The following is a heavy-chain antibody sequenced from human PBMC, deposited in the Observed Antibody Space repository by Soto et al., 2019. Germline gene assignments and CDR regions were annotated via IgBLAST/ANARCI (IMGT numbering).Heavy chain of an antibody. J-gene: IGHJ4*02. CDR3: ATDHDSSGYYFGY. Sequence: QVQLQESGPGLVKPSQTLSLTCSVSGGSISSGGYYWSWTRRHPGKGLEWIGYIYYSGTTYYNPSLESRVTISLDTSKNQFSLNLSSVTAADTAVYYCATDHDSSGYYFGYWGQGTLVTVSS. V-gene: IGHV4-31*03. D-gene: IGHD3-22*01. CDR2: IYYSGTT. CDR1: GGSISSGGYY.